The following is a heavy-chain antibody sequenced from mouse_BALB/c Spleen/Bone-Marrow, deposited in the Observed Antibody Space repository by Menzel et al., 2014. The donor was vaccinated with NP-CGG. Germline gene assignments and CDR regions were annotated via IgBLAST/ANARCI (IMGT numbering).Heavy chain of an antibody. D-gene: IGHD2-10*02. Sequence: VKLQESGPGLVQPSQSLSITCTVSGFSLTSYGVHWVRQSPGKGLEWLGVIWSGGSTDYNAAFISRLSISKDNSKSQVFFKMSSLQANDTAIYYCVRNSRGYGNSFAYWGQGTLVTVSA. CDR1: GFSLTSYG. V-gene: IGHV2-2*02. CDR2: IWSGGST. CDR3: VRNSRGYGNSFAY. J-gene: IGHJ3*01.